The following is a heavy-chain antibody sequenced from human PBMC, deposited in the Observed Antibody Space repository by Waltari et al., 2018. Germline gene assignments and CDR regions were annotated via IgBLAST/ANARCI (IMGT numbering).Heavy chain of an antibody. D-gene: IGHD5-12*01. CDR1: GYSFTSYW. Sequence: EVQLVQSGAEVKKPGESLKISCKGSGYSFTSYWIGWVRQMPGKGLECMGIIYPGDSDTRYCPAFQGQVTISADKSISTAYLQWSSLKASDTAVYYCARFYSGYELYNWFDPWGQGTLVTVSS. CDR3: ARFYSGYELYNWFDP. V-gene: IGHV5-51*01. CDR2: IYPGDSDT. J-gene: IGHJ5*02.